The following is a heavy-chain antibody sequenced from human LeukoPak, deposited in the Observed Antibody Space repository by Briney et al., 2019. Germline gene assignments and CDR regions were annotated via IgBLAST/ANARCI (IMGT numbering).Heavy chain of an antibody. V-gene: IGHV3-7*01. Sequence: GGSLRLSCAASGFTFSSYWMSWVRQAPGKGLEWVANIKQDGSEKYYVDSVKGRFTISRDNAKNSLYLQMNSLRAEDTAVYYCARGPYYYDSSGYYWSFNYWGQGTLVTVSS. J-gene: IGHJ4*02. CDR1: GFTFSSYW. CDR2: IKQDGSEK. CDR3: ARGPYYYDSSGYYWSFNY. D-gene: IGHD3-22*01.